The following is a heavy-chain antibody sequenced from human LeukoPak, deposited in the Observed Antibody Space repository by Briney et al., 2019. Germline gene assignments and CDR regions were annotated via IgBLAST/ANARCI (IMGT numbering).Heavy chain of an antibody. D-gene: IGHD3-22*01. CDR2: ISAHNGNT. J-gene: IGHJ4*02. Sequence: ASVKVSCKASGYTFTSYGISWVRQAPGQGLEWMGWISAHNGNTNYAQKLQGRVTMTTDTSTSTAYMELRSLRSDDTAVYYCARGPLYYYDSSGYYYWGQGTLVTVSS. CDR3: ARGPLYYYDSSGYYY. V-gene: IGHV1-18*01. CDR1: GYTFTSYG.